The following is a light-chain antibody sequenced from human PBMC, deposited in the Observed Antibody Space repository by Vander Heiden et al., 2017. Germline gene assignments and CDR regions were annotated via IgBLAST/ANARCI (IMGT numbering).Light chain of an antibody. CDR3: SSYACSNNLV. CDR1: SSDVGGYNY. Sequence: QSALTQPPSASWSPGQSVTISCTGTSSDVGGYNYVSWYQQHPGKAPKLMIYEVTKRPPGVPDRFSGSKSGNTASLTGSGLQAEDEADYDCSSYACSNNLVFGGGTKLTVL. CDR2: EVT. V-gene: IGLV2-8*01. J-gene: IGLJ3*02.